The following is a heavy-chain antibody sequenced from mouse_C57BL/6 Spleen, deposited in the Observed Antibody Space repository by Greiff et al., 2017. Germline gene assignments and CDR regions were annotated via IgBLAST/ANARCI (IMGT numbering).Heavy chain of an antibody. V-gene: IGHV1-59*01. Sequence: QVQLQQPGAELVRPGTSVKLSCKASGYTFTSYWMHWVKQRPGQGLEWIGVIDPSDSYTNYNQKFKGKATLTVDTSSSTAYMQRRSLTSEDAAVYYCARGGTTAPFAYWGQGTLVTVSA. CDR2: IDPSDSYT. CDR1: GYTFTSYW. D-gene: IGHD1-2*01. J-gene: IGHJ3*01. CDR3: ARGGTTAPFAY.